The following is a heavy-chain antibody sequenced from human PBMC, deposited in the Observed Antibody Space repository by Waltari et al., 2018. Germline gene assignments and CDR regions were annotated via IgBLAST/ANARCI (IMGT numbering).Heavy chain of an antibody. J-gene: IGHJ4*02. Sequence: QVQLVESGGGVVQPGRSLRLSCAASGFTFSSYAMHWVRQAPGKGLEWVAVISYDGSNKYYADSVKGRFTISRDNSKNTLYLQMNSLRAEDTAVYYCARGSGTVDYWGQGTLVIVSS. D-gene: IGHD1-1*01. CDR3: ARGSGTVDY. V-gene: IGHV3-30-3*01. CDR1: GFTFSSYA. CDR2: ISYDGSNK.